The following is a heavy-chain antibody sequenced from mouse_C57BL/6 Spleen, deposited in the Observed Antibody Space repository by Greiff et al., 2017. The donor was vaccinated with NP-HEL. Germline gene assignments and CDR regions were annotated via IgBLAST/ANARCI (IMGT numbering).Heavy chain of an antibody. CDR1: GFTFSDYG. CDR2: ISSGSSTI. Sequence: EVMLVESGGGLVKPGGSLKLSCAASGFTFSDYGMHWVRQAPEKGLEWVAYISSGSSTIYYADTVKGRFTISRDNAKNTLFLQMTSLRSEDTAMYYCARGGLRRPYAMDYWGQGTSVTVSS. J-gene: IGHJ4*01. CDR3: ARGGLRRPYAMDY. D-gene: IGHD2-4*01. V-gene: IGHV5-17*01.